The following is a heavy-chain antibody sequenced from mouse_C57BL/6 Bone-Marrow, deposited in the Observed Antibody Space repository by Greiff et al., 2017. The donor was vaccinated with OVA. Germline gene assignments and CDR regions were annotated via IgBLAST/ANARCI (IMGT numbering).Heavy chain of an antibody. CDR2: ISDGGSYT. V-gene: IGHV5-4*03. J-gene: IGHJ2*01. CDR1: GFTFSSYA. Sequence: DVKLVESGGGLVKPGGSLKLSCAASGFTFSSYAMSWVRQTPEKRLEWVATISDGGSYTYYPDNVKGRFTISRDNAKNNLYLQMSHLKSEDTAMYYCARVATVVADYWGQGTTLTVSS. D-gene: IGHD1-1*01. CDR3: ARVATVVADY.